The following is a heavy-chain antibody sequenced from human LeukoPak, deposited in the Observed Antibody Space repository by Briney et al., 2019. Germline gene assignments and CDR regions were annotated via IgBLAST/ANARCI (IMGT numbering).Heavy chain of an antibody. Sequence: GGSLRLSCAASGFTFSSYSMNWVRQAPGKGLEWVSSISSSSSYIYYADSVKGRFTISRDNAKNSLYLQMNSLRAEDTAVYSCVRDGDTSGYTNWGQGTLVTVSS. J-gene: IGHJ4*02. CDR1: GFTFSSYS. CDR2: ISSSSSYI. V-gene: IGHV3-21*01. D-gene: IGHD3-22*01. CDR3: VRDGDTSGYTN.